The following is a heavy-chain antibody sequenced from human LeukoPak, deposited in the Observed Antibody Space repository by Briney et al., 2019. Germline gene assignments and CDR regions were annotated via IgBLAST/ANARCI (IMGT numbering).Heavy chain of an antibody. CDR2: INQDGTEK. D-gene: IGHD3-10*01. Sequence: GGSLRLSCAASGFTFTTYWMSWVRQLPGKGLEWVANINQDGTEKYYVDSVKGRFTISRDNAKDSLDLQMNSLRVEDTGIYYCVEVAKYYYGSETYYFFEHWGQGTPVTASS. V-gene: IGHV3-7*01. CDR1: GFTFTTYW. CDR3: VEVAKYYYGSETYYFFEH. J-gene: IGHJ4*02.